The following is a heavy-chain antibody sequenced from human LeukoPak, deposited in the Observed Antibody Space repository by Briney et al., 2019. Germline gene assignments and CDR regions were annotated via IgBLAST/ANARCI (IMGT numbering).Heavy chain of an antibody. CDR3: ARSSPPTRIQLWLGEYMDV. CDR2: IIPIFGTA. D-gene: IGHD5-18*01. J-gene: IGHJ6*03. CDR1: GGTFSSYA. Sequence: SAKVSCKASGGTFSSYAISWVRQAPGQGLEWMGRIIPIFGTANYAQKFQGRVTITTDESTSTAYMELSSLRSEDTAVYYCARSSPPTRIQLWLGEYMDVWGKGTTVTVSS. V-gene: IGHV1-69*05.